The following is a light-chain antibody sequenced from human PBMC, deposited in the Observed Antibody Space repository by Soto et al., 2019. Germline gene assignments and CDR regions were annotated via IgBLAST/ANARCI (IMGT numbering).Light chain of an antibody. V-gene: IGKV1-39*01. CDR3: QQSYSTPRT. CDR2: AAS. J-gene: IGKJ4*01. CDR1: QSISTH. Sequence: DILMTQSPSSLSASVGDRVSITCRASQSISTHIDWYQQKPGKAPNLLIYAASSLQTGVPSRFSGSGSGTDFTLTISSLQPEDFATYYCQQSYSTPRTFGGGTKLEIK.